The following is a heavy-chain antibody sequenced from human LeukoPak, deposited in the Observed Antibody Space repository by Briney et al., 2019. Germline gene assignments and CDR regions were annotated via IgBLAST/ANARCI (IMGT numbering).Heavy chain of an antibody. CDR3: ARGRQDVTMIVVVMTAVSYYLDV. D-gene: IGHD3-22*01. Sequence: SETLSLTCAVYGGSFSGYYWTWIRHTPEKGLEWIGEMNPSGSTNYNPSLKSRVTISVDTSKNQFSLKLSSVTAADTAVYYCARGRQDVTMIVVVMTAVSYYLDVWGKGTTVTVS. J-gene: IGHJ6*03. V-gene: IGHV4-34*01. CDR1: GGSFSGYY. CDR2: MNPSGST.